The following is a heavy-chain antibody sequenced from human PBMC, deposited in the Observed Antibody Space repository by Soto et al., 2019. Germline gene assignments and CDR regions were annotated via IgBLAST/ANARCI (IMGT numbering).Heavy chain of an antibody. Sequence: ASVKVSCKASGYTFTSYDINWVRQATGQGXEWMGWMNPNSGNTGYAQKFQGRVTMTRNTSISTAYMELSSLRSEDTAVYYCARGAQSITIFGVPYYYYGMDVWGQGTTVTVSS. V-gene: IGHV1-8*01. CDR2: MNPNSGNT. CDR1: GYTFTSYD. CDR3: ARGAQSITIFGVPYYYYGMDV. D-gene: IGHD3-3*01. J-gene: IGHJ6*02.